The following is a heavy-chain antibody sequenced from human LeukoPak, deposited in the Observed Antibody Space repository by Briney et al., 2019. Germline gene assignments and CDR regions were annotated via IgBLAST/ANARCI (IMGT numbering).Heavy chain of an antibody. CDR3: ARDANNWNDNGGFDY. CDR1: GGTFSSYA. Sequence: SVKVSCKASGGTFSSYAISWVRQAPGQGLEWMGGIIPIFGTANYAQKFQGRVTITADESTSTSYMELSSLRSEDTAVYYCARDANNWNDNGGFDYWGQGTLVTVSS. V-gene: IGHV1-69*01. CDR2: IIPIFGTA. D-gene: IGHD1-1*01. J-gene: IGHJ4*02.